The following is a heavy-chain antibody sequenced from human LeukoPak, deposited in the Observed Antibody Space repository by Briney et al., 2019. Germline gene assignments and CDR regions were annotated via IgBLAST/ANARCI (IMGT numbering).Heavy chain of an antibody. CDR1: GFTFSSYS. Sequence: GGSLRLSCAASGFTFSSYSMSWVRQAPGKGLEWVSTISNSGGSTYYADSVKGRFTISRDNSKNTLDLQMSSLRVEDTAVYYCAKAYFSMGGHFDYWGRGTLVTVSS. J-gene: IGHJ4*02. CDR3: AKAYFSMGGHFDY. D-gene: IGHD3-10*01. V-gene: IGHV3-23*01. CDR2: ISNSGGST.